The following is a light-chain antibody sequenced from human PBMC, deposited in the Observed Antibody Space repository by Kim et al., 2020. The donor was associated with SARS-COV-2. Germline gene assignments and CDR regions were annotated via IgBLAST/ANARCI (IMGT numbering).Light chain of an antibody. J-gene: IGKJ5*01. CDR3: QQYNSWPPVT. V-gene: IGKV3-15*01. CDR2: RIS. Sequence: IWLTQSPATLSVSPGERATLSCRASQSVGTNLAWYQQTPGQAHRLLIYRISSSATGIPARFSGSGSGTEFTLTISSLQSEDSAVYYCQQYNSWPPVTFGQGTRVEIK. CDR1: QSVGTN.